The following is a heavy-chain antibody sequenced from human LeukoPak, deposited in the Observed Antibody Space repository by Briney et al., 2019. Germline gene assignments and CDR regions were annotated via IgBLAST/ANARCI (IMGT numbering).Heavy chain of an antibody. J-gene: IGHJ5*02. CDR1: GFTFSTYS. D-gene: IGHD5-18*01. V-gene: IGHV3-21*01. CDR3: ARGQSYGWFDP. CDR2: ISGSSSYI. Sequence: GGSLRLSCAASGFTFSTYSMNWVRQAPGKWLEWVSSISGSSSYIYYADSVKGRFTISRDSAQNSLYLQMNSLRAEDTAVYYCARGQSYGWFDPWGQGTLVTVSS.